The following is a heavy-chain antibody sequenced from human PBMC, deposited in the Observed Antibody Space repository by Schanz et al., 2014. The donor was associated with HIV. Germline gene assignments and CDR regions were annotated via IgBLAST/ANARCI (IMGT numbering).Heavy chain of an antibody. CDR3: ARGLKDYYYALDV. V-gene: IGHV1-2*02. D-gene: IGHD3-16*01. Sequence: QVQLVQSGTEVKRPGASVKVSCKASEYIFTDHYIQWVRQTPGHGLEWMGWFNPYSGGRIYAQQFQGRVFMTRDTSISTAYMELSGLTSDDTAVYYCARGLKDYYYALDVWGQGTTVIVSS. J-gene: IGHJ6*02. CDR1: EYIFTDHY. CDR2: FNPYSGGR.